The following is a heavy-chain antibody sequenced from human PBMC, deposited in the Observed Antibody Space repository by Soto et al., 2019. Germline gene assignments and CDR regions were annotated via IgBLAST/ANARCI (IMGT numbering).Heavy chain of an antibody. V-gene: IGHV3-53*01. J-gene: IGHJ5*02. D-gene: IGHD6-6*01. CDR1: GFTVSSNY. CDR3: ATYSSSSGWFDP. CDR2: IYSGGST. Sequence: GGSLRLSCAASGFTVSSNYMSWVRQAPGKGLEWVSFIYSGGSTSYADSVKGRFTISRDNSKNTLYLQMNSLRAEDTAVYYCATYSSSSGWFDPWGQGTLVTVSS.